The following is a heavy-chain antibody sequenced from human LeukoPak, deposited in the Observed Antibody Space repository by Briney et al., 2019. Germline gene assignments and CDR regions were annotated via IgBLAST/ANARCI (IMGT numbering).Heavy chain of an antibody. J-gene: IGHJ4*02. V-gene: IGHV4-61*02. CDR3: ARASYSYDISGWVPFDY. Sequence: SETLSLTCTVSGDSISSGDYYWSWIRQPAGKGLEWIGRIYTSGSTTYNPSLKSRVTISGDTSENQFSLRLSSVTAADTAVYYCARASYSYDISGWVPFDYWGQGTLVTVSS. D-gene: IGHD3-22*01. CDR2: IYTSGST. CDR1: GDSISSGDYY.